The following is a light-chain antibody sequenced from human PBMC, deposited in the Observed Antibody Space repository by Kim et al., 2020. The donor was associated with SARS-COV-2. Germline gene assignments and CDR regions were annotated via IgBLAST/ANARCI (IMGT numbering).Light chain of an antibody. CDR2: EAS. Sequence: SAYIGERVTITCRASHNINIGLAWYQQKPGKAPNLLIYEASTLESGVPSRFSGSGSGTEFTLTINSLQPDDFATYYCQQYDGLSTFGQGTKVDIK. CDR1: HNINIG. V-gene: IGKV1-5*01. CDR3: QQYDGLST. J-gene: IGKJ1*01.